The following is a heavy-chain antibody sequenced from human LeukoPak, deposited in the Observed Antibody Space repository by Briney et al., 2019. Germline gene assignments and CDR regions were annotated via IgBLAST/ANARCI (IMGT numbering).Heavy chain of an antibody. CDR3: ARAYDSSDHRWFDP. J-gene: IGHJ5*02. D-gene: IGHD3-22*01. CDR1: GFTFSSYA. CDR2: ITGSGDYT. V-gene: IGHV3-23*01. Sequence: PGGSLRLSCAASGFTFSSYAMSWVRQAPGKGLEWVSTITGSGDYTYYADSVKGRFTISRDNSKNTLYLQMNSLRAEDTAVYYCARAYDSSDHRWFDPWGQGTLVTVSS.